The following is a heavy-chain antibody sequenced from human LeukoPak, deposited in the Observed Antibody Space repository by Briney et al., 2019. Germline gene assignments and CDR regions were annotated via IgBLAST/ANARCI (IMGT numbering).Heavy chain of an antibody. CDR3: AKVSCGGNCFYAFDV. D-gene: IGHD2-21*02. Sequence: PGGSLRLSCATSGFTFSSYALNWFRQAPGKGLEWVAGISASSGNTFYADSVKGRFTISRDSSKGTLFLQMNSLRAEDTAVYYCAKVSCGGNCFYAFDVWGRGTMVAVSS. V-gene: IGHV3-23*01. J-gene: IGHJ3*01. CDR1: GFTFSSYA. CDR2: ISASSGNT.